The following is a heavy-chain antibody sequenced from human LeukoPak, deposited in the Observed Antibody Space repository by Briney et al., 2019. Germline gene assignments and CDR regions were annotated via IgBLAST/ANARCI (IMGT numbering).Heavy chain of an antibody. V-gene: IGHV1-18*01. CDR1: GYTFTSYG. CDR3: ARGMYYYDSSDY. D-gene: IGHD3-22*01. CDR2: ISAYNGNT. Sequence: ASVKVSCKASGYTFTSYGINWVRQAPGQGPEWMGWISAYNGNTIYAQKLQGRVAMTTDTSTRTVYMELRSLRSDDTAVYYCARGMYYYDSSDYWGQGTLVTVSS. J-gene: IGHJ4*02.